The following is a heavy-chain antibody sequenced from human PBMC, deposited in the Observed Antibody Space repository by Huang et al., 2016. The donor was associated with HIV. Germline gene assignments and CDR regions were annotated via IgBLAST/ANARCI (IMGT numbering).Heavy chain of an antibody. CDR1: GGSISSGNYY. CDR3: ARLTGYSTFDI. D-gene: IGHD3-9*01. V-gene: IGHV4-61*09. Sequence: QVQLQESGPGLVKPSQTLSLTCSFSGGSISSGNYYWSWIRQPAGEGLEWIGHIYTSGTPIYNSSLKSRVTISVATSKNQFSLKLSSVTAADTAVYYCARLTGYSTFDIWGHGTVVTVSS. CDR2: IYTSGTP. J-gene: IGHJ3*02.